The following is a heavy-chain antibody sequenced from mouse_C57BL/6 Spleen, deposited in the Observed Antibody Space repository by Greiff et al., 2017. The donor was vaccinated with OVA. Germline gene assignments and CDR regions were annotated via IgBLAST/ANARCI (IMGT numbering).Heavy chain of an antibody. CDR3: AGGGGITDGYFDV. CDR1: GYAFTNYL. CDR2: INPGSGGT. Sequence: QVQLQQSGAELVRPGTSVKVSCKASGYAFTNYLIEWVKQRPGQGLEWIGVINPGSGGTNYNEKFKGKATLTADKSSSTAYMQLSSLTSEDSAVYFCAGGGGITDGYFDVWGTGTTVTVSS. V-gene: IGHV1-54*01. J-gene: IGHJ1*03. D-gene: IGHD1-3*01.